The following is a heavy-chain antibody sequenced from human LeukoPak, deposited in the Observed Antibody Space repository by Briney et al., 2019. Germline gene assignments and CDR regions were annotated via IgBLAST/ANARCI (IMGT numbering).Heavy chain of an antibody. Sequence: PGGSPRLSCVASGFTFSSYWMHWVRQAPGKGLEWVSRIDFETDTTTYAGSVKGRFTISRDNTKNTLYLQMDSLRDEDAAVYYCVRAGSGLDYWGQGTLVTVTS. V-gene: IGHV3-74*01. CDR1: GFTFSSYW. CDR2: IDFETDTT. CDR3: VRAGSGLDY. D-gene: IGHD2-15*01. J-gene: IGHJ4*02.